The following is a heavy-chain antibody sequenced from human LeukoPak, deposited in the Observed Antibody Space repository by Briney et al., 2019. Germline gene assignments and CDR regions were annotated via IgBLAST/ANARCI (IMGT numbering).Heavy chain of an antibody. CDR3: ARSLIAVAGYFDY. J-gene: IGHJ4*02. CDR1: GGSISNYH. Sequence: SETLSLTCTVSGGSISNYHWSWIRQPAGKGLEWIGQIHTSGSTNYNPPLKSRVTMSIDTPENHLSLTIRSATAADTAVYYCARSLIAVAGYFDYWGQGTLVTVSS. D-gene: IGHD6-19*01. CDR2: IHTSGST. V-gene: IGHV4-4*07.